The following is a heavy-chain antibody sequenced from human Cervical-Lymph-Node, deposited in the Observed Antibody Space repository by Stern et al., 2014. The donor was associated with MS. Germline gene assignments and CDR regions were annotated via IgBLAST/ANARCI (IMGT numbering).Heavy chain of an antibody. CDR3: ARDSYFYGSGSYDH. V-gene: IGHV4-61*01. CDR1: GGSVSSGSYY. Sequence: VQLVESGPGLVKPSETLSLTCTVSGGSVSSGSYYWSWIRQPPGKGLEWIGHMFYSGSTNYNPSLKSRVTISVDTSKKQLSLKLSSVTAADTAVYYCARDSYFYGSGSYDHWGQGTLVTVSS. J-gene: IGHJ4*02. D-gene: IGHD3-10*01. CDR2: MFYSGST.